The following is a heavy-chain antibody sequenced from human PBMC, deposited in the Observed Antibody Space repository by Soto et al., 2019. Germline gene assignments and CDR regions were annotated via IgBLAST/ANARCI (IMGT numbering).Heavy chain of an antibody. V-gene: IGHV1-69*12. CDR1: GGTFSSYA. Sequence: QVQLVQSGAEVKKPGSSVKVSCKASGGTFSSYAISWVRQAPGQGLEWMGGIIPIFGTANYAQKFQGRVTITADESTSTAYMELSSLRSEDTAVYYGARGDTAMVSTYYYYGMDVWGQGTTVTVSS. D-gene: IGHD5-18*01. CDR2: IIPIFGTA. J-gene: IGHJ6*02. CDR3: ARGDTAMVSTYYYYGMDV.